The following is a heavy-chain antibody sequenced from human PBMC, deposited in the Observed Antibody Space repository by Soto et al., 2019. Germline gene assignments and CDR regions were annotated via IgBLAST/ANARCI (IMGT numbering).Heavy chain of an antibody. D-gene: IGHD1-20*01. CDR3: ARFTGITGNGDAFDI. J-gene: IGHJ3*02. CDR2: IYSGGST. V-gene: IGHV3-66*01. Sequence: EVQLVESGGGLVQPGGSLRLSCAASGFTVSSNYMSWVRQAPGKGLEWVSVIYSGGSTYYADSVKGRCTISRDNSKNTRYLQMNSLRAEDTAVYYCARFTGITGNGDAFDIWGQGTMVTVSS. CDR1: GFTVSSNY.